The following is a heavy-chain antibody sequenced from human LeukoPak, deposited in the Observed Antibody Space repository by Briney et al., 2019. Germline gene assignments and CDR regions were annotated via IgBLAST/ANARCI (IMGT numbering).Heavy chain of an antibody. V-gene: IGHV4-34*01. D-gene: IGHD4-17*01. J-gene: IGHJ6*03. Sequence: SETLSLTCTVSGESFSGYYWTWICNPPRKGLEWVGEINHDGSTDYNPYRKSRVTISIDTSKNQFSLKQNSAAAADTALYYCARGSYGGLVTTIKYYYYYYLDVWGKGTTVTVSS. CDR1: GESFSGYY. CDR3: ARGSYGGLVTTIKYYYYYYLDV. CDR2: INHDGST.